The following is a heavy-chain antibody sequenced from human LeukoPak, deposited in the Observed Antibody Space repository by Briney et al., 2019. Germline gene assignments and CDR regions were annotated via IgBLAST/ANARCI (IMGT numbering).Heavy chain of an antibody. V-gene: IGHV4-39*01. CDR3: ARRGYYYYYMDV. J-gene: IGHJ6*03. CDR1: GGSISSSSYY. Sequence: PSETLSLTCTVSGGSISSSSYYWGWIRQPPGKGLEWIGSIYYSGSTYYNPSLKSRVTISVDTSKNQFSLKLSSVTAADTAVYYCARRGYYYYYMDVWGKGTTVTISS. CDR2: IYYSGST.